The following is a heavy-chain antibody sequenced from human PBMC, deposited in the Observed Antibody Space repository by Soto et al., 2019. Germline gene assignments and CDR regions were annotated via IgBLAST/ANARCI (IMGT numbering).Heavy chain of an antibody. V-gene: IGHV3-30*18. CDR2: ISYDGSNK. CDR3: AKDLVVGATPGLVNYYYYYGMDV. Sequence: QVQLVESGGGVVQPGRSLRLSCAASGFTFSSYGMHWVRQAPGKGLEWVEVISYDGSNKYYADSVKGRFTITRDNSKNTMYLQMTRRRPEDTAVYYCAKDLVVGATPGLVNYYYYYGMDVLGQGTTVTVSS. D-gene: IGHD1-26*01. CDR1: GFTFSSYG. J-gene: IGHJ6*02.